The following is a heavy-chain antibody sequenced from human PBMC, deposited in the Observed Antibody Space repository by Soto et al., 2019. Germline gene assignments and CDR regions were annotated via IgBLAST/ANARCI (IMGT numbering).Heavy chain of an antibody. Sequence: PGESLKISCAASGITFSKAWMNWVRQSPGKGLEWVGRIKSKSDGGTTDYAAPVKGRFTISRDDSENTLCLQMNSLKTEDTAVYYCTTNFYSDYGMDVWGQGTTVTVSS. CDR3: TTNFYSDYGMDV. CDR1: GITFSKAW. J-gene: IGHJ6*02. D-gene: IGHD4-4*01. V-gene: IGHV3-15*01. CDR2: IKSKSDGGTT.